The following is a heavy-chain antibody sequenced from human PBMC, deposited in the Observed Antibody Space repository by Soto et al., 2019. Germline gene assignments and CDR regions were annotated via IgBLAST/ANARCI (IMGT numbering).Heavy chain of an antibody. V-gene: IGHV4-59*01. D-gene: IGHD2-21*02. J-gene: IGHJ6*02. Sequence: SETLSLTCTVSGGSISSYYWSWIRQPPGKGLEWIGYIYYSGSTNYNPSLKSRVTISVDTSKNQFSLKLSSVTAADTAVYYCARWVVVVTGTSSKYYYGMDVWGQGTTVTVSS. CDR3: ARWVVVVTGTSSKYYYGMDV. CDR2: IYYSGST. CDR1: GGSISSYY.